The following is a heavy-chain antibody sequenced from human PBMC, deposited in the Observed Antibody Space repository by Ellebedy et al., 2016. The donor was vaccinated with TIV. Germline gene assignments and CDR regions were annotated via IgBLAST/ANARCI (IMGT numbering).Heavy chain of an antibody. CDR3: AREVGGSGLFDY. Sequence: PGGSLRLSCAASGFTFRTHTMNWVRQAPGKGLEWVSYISDSGSTKNYADSVKGRFTISRDNAKNSLYLQMNSLRAEDTAVYYCAREVGGSGLFDYWGQGTLVTVSS. CDR2: ISDSGSTK. CDR1: GFTFRTHT. D-gene: IGHD1-26*01. V-gene: IGHV3-48*04. J-gene: IGHJ4*02.